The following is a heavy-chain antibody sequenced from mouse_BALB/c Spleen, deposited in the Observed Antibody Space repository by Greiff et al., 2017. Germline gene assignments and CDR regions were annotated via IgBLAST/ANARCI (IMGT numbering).Heavy chain of an antibody. J-gene: IGHJ3*01. Sequence: VQLVESGPGLVAPSQSLSITCTVSGFSLTSYGVHWVRQPPGKGLEWLGVIWAGGSTNYNSALMSRLSISKDNSKSQVFLKMNSLQTDDTAMYYCAREAGLRAWFAYWGQGTLVTVSA. CDR1: GFSLTSYG. D-gene: IGHD2-4*01. V-gene: IGHV2-9*02. CDR2: IWAGGST. CDR3: AREAGLRAWFAY.